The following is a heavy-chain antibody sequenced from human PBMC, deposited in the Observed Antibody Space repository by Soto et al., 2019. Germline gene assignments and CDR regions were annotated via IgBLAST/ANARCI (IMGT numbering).Heavy chain of an antibody. D-gene: IGHD1-1*01. CDR2: IYYSGST. CDR3: ARAKAVEMATTPFDY. J-gene: IGHJ4*02. Sequence: SETLCLTCTVSGGSISSYYWSWIRQPPGKGLEWIGYIYYSGSTNYNPSLKSRVTISVDTSKNQFSLKLSSVTAAGTAVYYCARAKAVEMATTPFDYWGQGTLVTVSS. CDR1: GGSISSYY. V-gene: IGHV4-59*01.